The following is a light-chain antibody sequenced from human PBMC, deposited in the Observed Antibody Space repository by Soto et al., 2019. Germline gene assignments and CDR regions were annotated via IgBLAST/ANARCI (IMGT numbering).Light chain of an antibody. V-gene: IGKV1-9*01. CDR1: QGISSY. CDR3: QPLNSYPMYT. CDR2: AAS. Sequence: DIQLTQSPSFLSASVGDRVTITCRASQGISSYLAWYQQKPGKAPKLLIYAASTLQSGVPSRFSGSGSGTEFTLTISSLQPEDFAPSSCQPLNSYPMYTFGQGAKLEIK. J-gene: IGKJ2*01.